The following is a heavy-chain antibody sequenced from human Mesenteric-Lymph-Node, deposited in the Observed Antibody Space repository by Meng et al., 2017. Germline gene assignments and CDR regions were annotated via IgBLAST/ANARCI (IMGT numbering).Heavy chain of an antibody. Sequence: SETLSLTCTVSGGSISSYYWSWIRQPPGKGLEWIGYIYYSGSTNYNPSLKSRVTISVDTSKNQFSPKLSSVTAADTAVYYCARLPRITIFGVVTQILYYYGMDVWGQGTTVTVSS. CDR3: ARLPRITIFGVVTQILYYYGMDV. D-gene: IGHD3-3*01. V-gene: IGHV4-59*12. J-gene: IGHJ6*02. CDR2: IYYSGST. CDR1: GGSISSYY.